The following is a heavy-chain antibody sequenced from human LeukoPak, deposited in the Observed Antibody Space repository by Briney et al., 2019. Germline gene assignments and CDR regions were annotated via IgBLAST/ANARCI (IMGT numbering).Heavy chain of an antibody. CDR1: GGSISSGDYY. CDR3: ARPYYYDSRIDP. V-gene: IGHV4-30-4*01. D-gene: IGHD3-22*01. J-gene: IGHJ5*02. Sequence: PWETLSLTCTVSGGSISSGDYYWSWIRQPPGKGLEWIGYTYYSGSTYYNPSLKSRATISVDTSKNQFSLKLTSVTAADTAVYYCARPYYYDSRIDPWGQGTLVTVSS. CDR2: TYYSGST.